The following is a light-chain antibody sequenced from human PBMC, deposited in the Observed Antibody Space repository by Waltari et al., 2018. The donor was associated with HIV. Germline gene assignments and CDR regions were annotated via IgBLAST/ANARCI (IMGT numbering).Light chain of an antibody. CDR2: EAA. CDR1: QSISAK. CDR3: QQYDDGPRGIT. V-gene: IGKV3-15*01. Sequence: EIVITQSPPTLSVSPGQRVTLSCRASQSISAKVAWYQQRPGQAPRLRIYEAATRPTGIPARFSGSGSGTEFTLTISSLQSEDFATYFCQQYDDGPRGITFGQGTMLEIK. J-gene: IGKJ2*01.